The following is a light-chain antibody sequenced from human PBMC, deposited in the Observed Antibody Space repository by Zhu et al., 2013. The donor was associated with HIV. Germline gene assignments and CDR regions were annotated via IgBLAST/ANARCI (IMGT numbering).Light chain of an antibody. CDR1: QTISNY. Sequence: DIQMTQSPSSLSASVGDIVTITCRTSQTISNYLNWYQQKPGKAPNLLISAASSLRSGVPSRFSGSGSGTDFTLTISSLQPEDFATYYCQQSYSLPITFGGGTRVDIK. V-gene: IGKV1-39*01. J-gene: IGKJ4*01. CDR2: AAS. CDR3: QQSYSLPIT.